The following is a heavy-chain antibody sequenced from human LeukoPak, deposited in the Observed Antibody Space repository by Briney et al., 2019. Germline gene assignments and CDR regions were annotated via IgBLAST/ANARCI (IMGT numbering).Heavy chain of an antibody. V-gene: IGHV4-39*01. J-gene: IGHJ4*02. CDR1: GGSISSSSYY. CDR2: IYYSGST. CDR3: ASSPVGATDY. Sequence: SETLSLTCTVSGGSISSSSYYWGWIRQPPGKGLEWIGSIYYSGSTYYNPSLKSRVTISVDTSKNQFSLKLSSVTAADTAVYYCASSPVGATDYWGQGTLVTVSS. D-gene: IGHD1-26*01.